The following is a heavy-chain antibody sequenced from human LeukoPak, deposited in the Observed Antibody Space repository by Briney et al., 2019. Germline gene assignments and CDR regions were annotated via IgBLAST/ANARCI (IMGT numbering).Heavy chain of an antibody. CDR1: GYTFTSYY. Sequence: GASVKVSCKAPGYTFTSYYMHWVRQAPGQGLEWMGIINPSGGSTSYAQKFQGRVTMTRDTSTSTVYMELSSLRSEDTAVYYCARANPVGGIQDYWGQGTLVTVSS. D-gene: IGHD6-13*01. CDR2: INPSGGST. CDR3: ARANPVGGIQDY. J-gene: IGHJ4*02. V-gene: IGHV1-46*01.